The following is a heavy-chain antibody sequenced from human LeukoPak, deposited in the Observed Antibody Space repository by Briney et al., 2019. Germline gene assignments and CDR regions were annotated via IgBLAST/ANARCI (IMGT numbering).Heavy chain of an antibody. CDR1: GFTVSSNY. Sequence: TGGSLRLSCAASGFTVSSNYMSWVRQAPGKGLEWVSVIYSGGSTYYADSVKGRFTISRDNSKNTLYLQMNSLRAEDTAVYYCARPNFGATITVKFDYWGQGTLVTVSS. D-gene: IGHD5-12*01. V-gene: IGHV3-66*04. J-gene: IGHJ4*02. CDR2: IYSGGST. CDR3: ARPNFGATITVKFDY.